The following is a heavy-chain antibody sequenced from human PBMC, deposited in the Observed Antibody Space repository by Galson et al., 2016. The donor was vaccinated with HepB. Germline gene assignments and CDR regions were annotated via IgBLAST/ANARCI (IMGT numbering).Heavy chain of an antibody. CDR2: TKQDGSKK. CDR3: ARDRGGAIIRGFDY. Sequence: SLRLSCAASGFTFSRYWMSWVRKAPGKGLEWVSNTKQDGSKKYSVDFVTGRLTIPRDNANNSVFLQMNSMRAEDMAIYYCARDRGGAIIRGFDYGGQGTWVTVSS. CDR1: GFTFSRYW. V-gene: IGHV3-7*01. D-gene: IGHD3-10*01. J-gene: IGHJ4*02.